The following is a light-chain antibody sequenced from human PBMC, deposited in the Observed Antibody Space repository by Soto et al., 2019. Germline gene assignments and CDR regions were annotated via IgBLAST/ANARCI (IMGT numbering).Light chain of an antibody. CDR2: AAS. Sequence: DIQMTQSPSSLSASVGDRVTITCRASQSISNSLNWYQQKPGKAPILLIYAASSLQSGVPSRFSCSGSGTDFTLTISSLQPEDFATYYCQQSYSTPYTFGQGXKXXIK. CDR1: QSISNS. J-gene: IGKJ2*01. V-gene: IGKV1-39*01. CDR3: QQSYSTPYT.